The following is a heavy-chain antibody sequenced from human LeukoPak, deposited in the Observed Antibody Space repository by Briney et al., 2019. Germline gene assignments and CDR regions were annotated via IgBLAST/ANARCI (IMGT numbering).Heavy chain of an antibody. D-gene: IGHD1-26*01. J-gene: IGHJ4*02. Sequence: PGGSLRLSCAASGFSFSSSWMHWVRQVPGKGLVWVSRINDDETSTSYAEFVKGRFTISRDNAKNTLFLQMNSLRAEGTAVYYCATTGSGSYYDYWGQGTLVTVSS. V-gene: IGHV3-74*01. CDR3: ATTGSGSYYDY. CDR2: INDDETST. CDR1: GFSFSSSW.